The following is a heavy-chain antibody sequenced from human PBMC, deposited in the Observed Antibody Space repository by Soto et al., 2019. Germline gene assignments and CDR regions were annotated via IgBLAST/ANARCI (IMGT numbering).Heavy chain of an antibody. CDR3: ARGEPYSSSWYRAGDRNIYYHYGMDV. CDR1: GGTFSSYA. V-gene: IGHV1-69*13. CDR2: IIPIFGTA. Sequence: GASVKVSCKASGGTFSSYAISWVRQAPGQGLEWMGGIIPIFGTANYAQKFQGRVTITADESTSTAYMELSSLRSEDTAVYYCARGEPYSSSWYRAGDRNIYYHYGMDVWGQGTTVTVSS. J-gene: IGHJ6*02. D-gene: IGHD6-13*01.